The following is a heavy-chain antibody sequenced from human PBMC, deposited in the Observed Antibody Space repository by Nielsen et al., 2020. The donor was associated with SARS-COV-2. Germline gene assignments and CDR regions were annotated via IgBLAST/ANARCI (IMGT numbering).Heavy chain of an antibody. J-gene: IGHJ6*02. V-gene: IGHV1-2*06. Sequence: WVRQAPGQGLEWMGRISPNSGGTTYAQKFQGRVSMTRDTSISTAYMELKRLRSDDTAVYYCARARATIFGLVMSYGMDVWGQGTTVTVSS. CDR2: ISPNSGGT. CDR3: ARARATIFGLVMSYGMDV. D-gene: IGHD3/OR15-3a*01.